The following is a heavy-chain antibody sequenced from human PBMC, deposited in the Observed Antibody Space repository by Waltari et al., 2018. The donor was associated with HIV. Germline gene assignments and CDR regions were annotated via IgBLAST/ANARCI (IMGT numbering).Heavy chain of an antibody. V-gene: IGHV1-18*01. CDR2: ISPYNGNT. CDR3: ARVAGGDYFDY. CDR1: GYTFIDHG. Sequence: QVQLVQSGGEVQKPGASVKVSCKASGYTFIDHGITWVRQAPGQGLEWMAWISPYNGNTDYAQRFQGRVSVTTYTSTNTAYMELRSLRSDDTTVYFCARVAGGDYFDYWGQGTLVTVSS. J-gene: IGHJ4*02. D-gene: IGHD4-17*01.